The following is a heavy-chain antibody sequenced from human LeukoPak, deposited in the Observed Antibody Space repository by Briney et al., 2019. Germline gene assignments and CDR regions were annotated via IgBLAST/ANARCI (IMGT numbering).Heavy chain of an antibody. CDR2: IIPIFGTA. CDR1: GGTFSSYA. D-gene: IGHD3-10*01. CDR3: ARDGYYGSGSYSSYYYYMDV. J-gene: IGHJ6*03. V-gene: IGHV1-69*13. Sequence: ASVKVSCKASGGTFSSYAISWVRQAPGQGLEWMGGIIPIFGTANYAQKFQGRVTITADESTSTAYMELSSLRAEDTAVYYCARDGYYGSGSYSSYYYYMDVWGKGTTVTVSS.